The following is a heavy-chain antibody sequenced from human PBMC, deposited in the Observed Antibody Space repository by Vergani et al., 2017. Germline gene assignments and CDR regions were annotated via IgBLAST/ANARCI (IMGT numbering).Heavy chain of an antibody. Sequence: QVQLVQSGAEVKKPGSSVKVSCKASGGTFSSYTISWVRQAPGQGLEWMGTIIPILGIANYAQKFQCRVTITADKSTSTAYMELSSLRSEDTAVYYCARVSRGFGFDYWGQGTLVTVSS. V-gene: IGHV1-69*02. CDR2: IIPILGIA. J-gene: IGHJ4*02. CDR1: GGTFSSYT. D-gene: IGHD3-10*01. CDR3: ARVSRGFGFDY.